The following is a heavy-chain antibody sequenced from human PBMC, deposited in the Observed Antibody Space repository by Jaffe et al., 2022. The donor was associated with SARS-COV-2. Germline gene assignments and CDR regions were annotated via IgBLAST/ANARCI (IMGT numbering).Heavy chain of an antibody. D-gene: IGHD3-10*01. CDR2: ISWDGSRT. CDR3: AKDTIRHGSGSCADY. Sequence: EVQLVESGGVVVQPGGSLRLSCAASGFTFNDYAMHWVRQAPGKGLEWVSLISWDGSRTSYADSVKGRFTISRDNNKNSLYLQMKSLGPEDTALYYCAKDTIRHGSGSCADYWGQGTLVTVSS. J-gene: IGHJ4*02. V-gene: IGHV3-43D*03. CDR1: GFTFNDYA.